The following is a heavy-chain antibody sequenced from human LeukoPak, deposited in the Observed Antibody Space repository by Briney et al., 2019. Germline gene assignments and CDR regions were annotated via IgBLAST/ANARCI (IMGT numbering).Heavy chain of an antibody. D-gene: IGHD6-13*01. J-gene: IGHJ4*02. CDR1: GGSISSYY. V-gene: IGHV4-59*01. CDR2: IYYSGST. CDR3: ARAGYQRPFDY. Sequence: SETLSLTCTVSGGSISSYYWSWIRQPPGKGLEWIGFIYYSGSTNYNPSLKSRVTISADTSKNQFSLKLSSVTAADTAVYYCARAGYQRPFDYWGQGTLVIVSS.